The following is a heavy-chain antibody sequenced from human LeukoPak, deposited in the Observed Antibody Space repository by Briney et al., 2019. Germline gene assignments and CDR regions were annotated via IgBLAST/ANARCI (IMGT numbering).Heavy chain of an antibody. CDR2: TYYASKWYN. V-gene: IGHV6-1*01. D-gene: IGHD1-26*01. CDR3: ARKIVGADYMDV. J-gene: IGHJ6*03. CDR1: GDSVSSNSAT. Sequence: SQTLSLTCAISGDSVSSNSATWNWIRQSPSRGLEWLGRTYYASKWYNDSAVSVKSRIAINPDTSKNRLSLQLNSVTPEDTAVYYCARKIVGADYMDVWGKGTTVTVSS.